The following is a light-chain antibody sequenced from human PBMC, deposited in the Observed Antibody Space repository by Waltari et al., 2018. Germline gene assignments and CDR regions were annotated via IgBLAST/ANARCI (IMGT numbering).Light chain of an antibody. Sequence: DIQMTQSPSSLSASVGDRVTITCRASQGISNSLAWYQQKPGKAPKLLLYAASRLESGVPSRFSGSGSETDYTLIISSLQPEDFATYYCQHYYSSPPTFGQGTKVEIK. CDR3: QHYYSSPPT. J-gene: IGKJ1*01. CDR1: QGISNS. V-gene: IGKV1-NL1*01. CDR2: AAS.